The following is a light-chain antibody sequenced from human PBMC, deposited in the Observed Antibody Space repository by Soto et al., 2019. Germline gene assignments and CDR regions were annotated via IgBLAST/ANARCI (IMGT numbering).Light chain of an antibody. Sequence: DIQMTQSPSSLSASVGDRVTITCRASQSISSYVNWYQQKPGKAPKLLIYAASSLQSGVPSRFSGSGSGTDFTLTISSLQPEDFAIYYCQQANSFPLTFGGGTKVDIK. V-gene: IGKV1-39*01. CDR2: AAS. CDR1: QSISSY. CDR3: QQANSFPLT. J-gene: IGKJ4*01.